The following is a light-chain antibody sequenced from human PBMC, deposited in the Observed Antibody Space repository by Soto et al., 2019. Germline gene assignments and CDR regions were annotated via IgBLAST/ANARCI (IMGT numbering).Light chain of an antibody. Sequence: DIVLTQSPATLSLSPGERATLSCRASQSVSSSLAWYQQKPGQTPRLLIYDASNRATGIPARFNGSGSGTDFTLTVSSLEPEDSAVYYCQQGSAWPYTFGQGTKLEIK. J-gene: IGKJ2*01. CDR3: QQGSAWPYT. CDR1: QSVSSS. V-gene: IGKV3-11*01. CDR2: DAS.